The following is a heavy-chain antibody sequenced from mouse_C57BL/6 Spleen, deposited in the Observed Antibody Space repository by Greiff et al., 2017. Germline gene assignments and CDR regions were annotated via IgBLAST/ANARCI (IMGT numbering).Heavy chain of an antibody. V-gene: IGHV5-4*01. CDR2: ISDGGSYT. CDR1: GFTFSSYA. CDR3: ARDRGVYDGYSYAMDD. D-gene: IGHD2-3*01. J-gene: IGHJ4*01. Sequence: DVKLVESGGGLVKPGGSLKLSCAASGFTFSSYAMSWVRQTPEKRLEWVATISDGGSYTYYPDNVQGRFTISRDNAKNNLYLQMSHLKSEDTAMYYCARDRGVYDGYSYAMDDWGQGTSVTVSS.